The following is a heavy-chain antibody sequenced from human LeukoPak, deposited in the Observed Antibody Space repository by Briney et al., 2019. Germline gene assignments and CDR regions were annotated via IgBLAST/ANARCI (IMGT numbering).Heavy chain of an antibody. CDR3: ARGRSNYYGMDV. CDR1: DGSINSYY. Sequence: SETLSLTCSVSDGSINSYYWNWIRRPPEKGLEWIGYIYYNGNTNYSPSLKSRVTMSVDTSKNLFSLKVSSVTAADTAVYYCARGRSNYYGMDVWGQGTTVTVSS. CDR2: IYYNGNT. J-gene: IGHJ6*02. V-gene: IGHV4-59*01. D-gene: IGHD1-26*01.